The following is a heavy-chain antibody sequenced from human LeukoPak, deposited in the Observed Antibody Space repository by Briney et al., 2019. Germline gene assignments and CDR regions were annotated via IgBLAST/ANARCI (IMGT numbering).Heavy chain of an antibody. J-gene: IGHJ3*02. D-gene: IGHD3-22*01. CDR3: ARGKSGYYAFDI. Sequence: SETLSLTCAVYGGSFSGYYWSWIRQPPGKGLEWNGEINHSGSTNYNPSLKSRVTISVDTSKNQFSLKLSSVTAADTAVYYCARGKSGYYAFDIWGQGTMVTVSS. CDR2: INHSGST. V-gene: IGHV4-34*01. CDR1: GGSFSGYY.